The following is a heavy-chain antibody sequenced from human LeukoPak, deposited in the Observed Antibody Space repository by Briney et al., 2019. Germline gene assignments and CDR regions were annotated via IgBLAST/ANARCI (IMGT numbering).Heavy chain of an antibody. CDR3: ARPVSTYYYDSSGYYYYYYYGMDV. V-gene: IGHV1-18*01. CDR1: GYTFTSYG. J-gene: IGHJ6*02. D-gene: IGHD3-22*01. Sequence: GESLKVSCKASGYTFTSYGISWVRQAPGQGLEWMGWISAYNGNTNYAQKLQGRVTMTTDTSTSTAYMELRSLRSDDTAVYYCARPVSTYYYDSSGYYYYYYYGMDVWGQGTTVTVSS. CDR2: ISAYNGNT.